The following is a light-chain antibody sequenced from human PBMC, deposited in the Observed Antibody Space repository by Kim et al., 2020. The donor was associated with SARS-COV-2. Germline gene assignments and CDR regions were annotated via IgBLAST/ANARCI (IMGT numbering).Light chain of an antibody. CDR3: SSYAGTYTLI. CDR1: SSDVGGYNY. Sequence: QSALTQPRSVSGSPGQSVTISCTGTSSDVGGYNYVSWYQQHPDKAPKLMIYDVNERPSGVPDRFSGSKSGNTASLTISGLQAEDEADYYCSSYAGTYTLIFGGGTQLTVL. V-gene: IGLV2-11*01. J-gene: IGLJ2*01. CDR2: DVN.